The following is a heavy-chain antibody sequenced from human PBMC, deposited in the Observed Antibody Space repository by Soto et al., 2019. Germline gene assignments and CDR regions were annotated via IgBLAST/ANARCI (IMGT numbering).Heavy chain of an antibody. CDR2: IWGSGGST. CDR3: AKSKVKRDSSGYFYPDY. D-gene: IGHD3-22*01. V-gene: IGHV3-23*01. CDR1: GFAFRTYA. J-gene: IGHJ4*02. Sequence: PGGSLRLSCAASGFAFRTYAMAWVRQAPGKGLEWVSGIWGSGGSTYYADSVKGRFTISRDNSKNTLYLQMNSLRAEDTAVYYCAKSKVKRDSSGYFYPDYWGQGTLVTVSS.